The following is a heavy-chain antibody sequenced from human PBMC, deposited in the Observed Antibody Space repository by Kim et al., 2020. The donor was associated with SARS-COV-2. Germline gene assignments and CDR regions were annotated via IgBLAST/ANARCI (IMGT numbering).Heavy chain of an antibody. CDR1: GFTFSSYA. V-gene: IGHV3-23*01. CDR3: AKDRAGMVRGAKRLNPVDY. J-gene: IGHJ4*02. Sequence: GGSLRLSCAASGFTFSSYAMSWVRQAPGKGLEWVSAISGSGGSTYYADSVKGRFTISRDNSKNTLYLQMNSLRAEDTAVYYCAKDRAGMVRGAKRLNPVDYWGQGTLVTVSS. CDR2: ISGSGGST. D-gene: IGHD3-10*01.